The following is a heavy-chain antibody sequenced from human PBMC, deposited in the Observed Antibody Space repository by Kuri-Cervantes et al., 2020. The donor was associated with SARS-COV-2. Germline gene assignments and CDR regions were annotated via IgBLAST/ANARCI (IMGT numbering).Heavy chain of an antibody. J-gene: IGHJ4*02. CDR3: AKDRAPRSSDYFGY. CDR1: GFTFSSYG. Sequence: GESLKISCAASGFTFSSYGMHWVRQAPGKGLEWVAVIWYGGSNKYYADSVKGRFTISRDNSKNTLYLQMNSLRAEDTAVYYCAKDRAPRSSDYFGYWGQGTLVTVSS. V-gene: IGHV3-30*02. D-gene: IGHD6-25*01. CDR2: IWYGGSNK.